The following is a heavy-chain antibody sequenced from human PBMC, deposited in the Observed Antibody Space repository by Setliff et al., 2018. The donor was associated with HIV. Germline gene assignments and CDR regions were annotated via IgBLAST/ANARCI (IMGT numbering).Heavy chain of an antibody. V-gene: IGHV4-39*07. CDR1: GGSMSSSSYY. J-gene: IGHJ4*02. D-gene: IGHD1-26*01. CDR2: IYYSGST. CDR3: ARGSQWELLPYFDY. Sequence: SETLSLTCTVSGGSMSSSSYYWGWIRQPPGKGLEWIGSIYYSGSTYYNPSLKSRVTISVDTSKNRFSLKLSSVTAADTAVFYCARGSQWELLPYFDYWGQGTLVTVSS.